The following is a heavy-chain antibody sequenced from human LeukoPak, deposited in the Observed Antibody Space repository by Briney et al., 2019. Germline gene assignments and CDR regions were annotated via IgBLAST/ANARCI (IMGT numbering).Heavy chain of an antibody. J-gene: IGHJ2*01. CDR3: ARDNGGDYWYSDI. D-gene: IGHD2-21*01. V-gene: IGHV4-4*07. CDR2: MYNNGST. CDR1: GASISTYY. Sequence: PSETLSLTCTVSGASISTYYWSWIRQPAGKGLEWIGRMYNNGSTKYTPSLKSRVTMSVDTSKNLLSLRLSSVTAADTAVYYCARDNGGDYWYSDIWGRGTLVTVSS.